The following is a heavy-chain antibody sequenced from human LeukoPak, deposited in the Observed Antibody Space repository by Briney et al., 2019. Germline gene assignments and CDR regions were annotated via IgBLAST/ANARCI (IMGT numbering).Heavy chain of an antibody. J-gene: IGHJ4*02. CDR3: AKDGGAAGLFDY. V-gene: IGHV3-48*03. D-gene: IGHD6-13*01. CDR2: ISSSGSTI. Sequence: PGGSLRLSCAASGFTFSSYEMNWVRQAPGKGLECVSYISSSGSTIYYADSVKGRFTISRDNSKNTLYLQMNSLRAEDTAVYYCAKDGGAAGLFDYWGQGTLVTVSS. CDR1: GFTFSSYE.